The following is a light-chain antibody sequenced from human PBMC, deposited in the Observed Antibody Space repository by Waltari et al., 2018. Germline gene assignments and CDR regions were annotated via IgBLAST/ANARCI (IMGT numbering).Light chain of an antibody. CDR2: GAS. CDR1: QSAGRT. V-gene: IGKV3-20*01. J-gene: IGKJ1*01. CDR3: QHYVRLPAT. Sequence: EIVLTQSPGTLSLSPGERATLSCRASQSAGRTLAWYQQKPGQAPRLLIYGASSRATDIPDRFSGSGSGTDFSLTINRLEPEDFAVYFCQHYVRLPATFGQGTKVEIK.